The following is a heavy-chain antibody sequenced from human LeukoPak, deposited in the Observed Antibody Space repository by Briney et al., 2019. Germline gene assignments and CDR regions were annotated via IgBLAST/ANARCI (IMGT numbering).Heavy chain of an antibody. Sequence: GGSLRLSCAASGFTFSSYGMHWVRQAPGKGLEWVAFIRYDGSNKYYADSVKGRFTISRDNSKNTLYLQMNSLRAEDTAVYYCAKVGIVGATTGLIDYWGQGTLVTVSS. D-gene: IGHD1-26*01. CDR2: IRYDGSNK. V-gene: IGHV3-30*02. CDR1: GFTFSSYG. CDR3: AKVGIVGATTGLIDY. J-gene: IGHJ4*02.